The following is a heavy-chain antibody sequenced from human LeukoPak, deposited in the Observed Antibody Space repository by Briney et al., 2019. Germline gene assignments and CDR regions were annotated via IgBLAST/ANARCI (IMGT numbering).Heavy chain of an antibody. CDR1: GFTFSSYG. V-gene: IGHV3-30*03. D-gene: IGHD1-7*01. Sequence: GGSLRLSCAASGFTFSSYGMHWVRQAAGKGLEWVAVILYDGSNKYYADSVKGRFTISRDNSKNTLYLQMNSLRAEDTAVYYCARGSRRNYRLNWFDPWGQGTLVTVSS. CDR2: ILYDGSNK. CDR3: ARGSRRNYRLNWFDP. J-gene: IGHJ5*02.